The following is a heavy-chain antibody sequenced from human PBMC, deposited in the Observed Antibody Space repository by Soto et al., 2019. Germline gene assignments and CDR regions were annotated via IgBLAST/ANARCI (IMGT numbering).Heavy chain of an antibody. V-gene: IGHV2-5*02. D-gene: IGHD3-10*01. CDR3: AHKDGTWFGAQRNWFDP. CDR2: IYWDDDK. J-gene: IGHJ5*02. CDR1: GFSLSASGVG. Sequence: SGPTLVNPTQTLTLTCTFSGFSLSASGVGVGWIRQPPGKALEWLALIYWDDDKRYSPSLKSRLTITKDTSKNQVVLTMTNMVPVGTATYYCAHKDGTWFGAQRNWFDPWGQGTLVTVSS.